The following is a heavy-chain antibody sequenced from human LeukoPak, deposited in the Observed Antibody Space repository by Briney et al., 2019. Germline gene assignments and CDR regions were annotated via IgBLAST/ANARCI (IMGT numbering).Heavy chain of an antibody. V-gene: IGHV4-31*03. J-gene: IGHJ4*02. CDR1: GGSISSGGYY. CDR3: ARVGLLEWSYDY. CDR2: IYYSGST. Sequence: SETLSLTCTVSGGSISSGGYYWSWIRQHPGKGLEWIGYIYYSGSTYYNPSLKSRVTISVDTSKNQFSLKLSSVTAADTAVYYCARVGLLEWSYDYWGQGTLVTVSS. D-gene: IGHD3-3*01.